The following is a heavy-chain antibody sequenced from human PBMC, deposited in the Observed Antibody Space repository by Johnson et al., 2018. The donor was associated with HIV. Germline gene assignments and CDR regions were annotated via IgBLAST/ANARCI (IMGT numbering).Heavy chain of an antibody. Sequence: VQLVESGGGLIQPGGSLRLSCAASGFTVSSNYMSWVRQAPGKGLEWVSVIYSGGSIYSADSAKGRFTISRDNSKNTLYLQMNSLRAEDTAVYYCARADSSSSPWMGLDIWGQGTMVTVSS. CDR1: GFTVSSNY. CDR3: ARADSSSSPWMGLDI. J-gene: IGHJ3*02. CDR2: IYSGGSI. D-gene: IGHD6-13*01. V-gene: IGHV3-53*01.